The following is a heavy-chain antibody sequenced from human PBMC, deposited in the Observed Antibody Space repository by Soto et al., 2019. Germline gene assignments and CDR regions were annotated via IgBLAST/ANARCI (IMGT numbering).Heavy chain of an antibody. CDR3: ARLYGSGSYFYYYYGMDV. CDR1: GFTFDDYG. CDR2: INWNGGST. D-gene: IGHD3-10*01. V-gene: IGHV3-20*04. Sequence: EVQLVESGGGVVRPGGSLRLSCAASGFTFDDYGMSWVRQAPGKGLEWVSGINWNGGSTGYADSVKGRFTISRDNAKNSLYLQRISLRAEDTALYYCARLYGSGSYFYYYYGMDVWGQGTTVTVSS. J-gene: IGHJ6*02.